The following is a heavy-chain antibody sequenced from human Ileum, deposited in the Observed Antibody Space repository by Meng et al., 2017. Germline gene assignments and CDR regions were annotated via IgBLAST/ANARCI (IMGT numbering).Heavy chain of an antibody. J-gene: IGHJ4*02. CDR3: ARTSGWFYY. Sequence: QVKRQQWGAGLLKPSETLVLTCAVYGGSFSGYYWSWIRQPPGKGLGWIGEINHSGSTNYNPSLKSRVTISVDTSKNQFSLKLSSVTAADTAVYYCARTSGWFYYWGQGTLVTVSS. D-gene: IGHD6-19*01. CDR1: GGSFSGYY. CDR2: INHSGST. V-gene: IGHV4-34*01.